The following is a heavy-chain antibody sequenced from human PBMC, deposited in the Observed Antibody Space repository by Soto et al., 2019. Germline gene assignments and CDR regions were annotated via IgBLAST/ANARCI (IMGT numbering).Heavy chain of an antibody. D-gene: IGHD5-18*01. Sequence: GGSLRLSCAASGFTFSSYGMNWVRQAPGKGLEWVSYISSSSSTIYYADSVKGRFTISRDNAKNSLYLQMSSLRDEDTAVYYCAGPDTAMATAYYYYGIDVWGQGTTVTVSS. CDR2: ISSSSSTI. J-gene: IGHJ6*02. CDR1: GFTFSSYG. CDR3: AGPDTAMATAYYYYGIDV. V-gene: IGHV3-48*02.